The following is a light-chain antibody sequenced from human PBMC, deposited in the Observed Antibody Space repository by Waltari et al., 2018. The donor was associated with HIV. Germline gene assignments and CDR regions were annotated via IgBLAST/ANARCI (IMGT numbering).Light chain of an antibody. CDR3: QQSYNTPRT. Sequence: DIQMTQSQSSLSASIGDRVTITCRARQAIKNRVNWYQQKPGTAPKLLIYADSILQSGVPSRFTGSGSWTDFTLTITSLQPEDFATYYCQQSYNTPRTFGQGTKVEIK. CDR1: QAIKNR. J-gene: IGKJ1*01. V-gene: IGKV1-39*01. CDR2: ADS.